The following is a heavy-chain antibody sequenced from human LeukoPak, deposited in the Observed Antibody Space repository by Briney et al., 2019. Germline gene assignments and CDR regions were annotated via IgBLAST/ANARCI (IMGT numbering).Heavy chain of an antibody. J-gene: IGHJ4*02. V-gene: IGHV3-30*02. D-gene: IGHD1-26*01. CDR1: GFIFSSYG. Sequence: GGSLRLSCAASGFIFSSYGMHWVRQAPGKGLEWVAFIRYDGRNKYYADSVKGRFTISRDNSKNTLYLQMNSLRGEDTAVYYCAKDSLRERIVGSTTRGVNDYWGQGALVTVSS. CDR3: AKDSLRERIVGSTTRGVNDY. CDR2: IRYDGRNK.